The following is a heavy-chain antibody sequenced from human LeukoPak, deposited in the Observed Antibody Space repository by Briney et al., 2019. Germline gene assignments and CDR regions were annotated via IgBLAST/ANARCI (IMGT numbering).Heavy chain of an antibody. CDR2: ISGSGGST. D-gene: IGHD2-21*01. CDR1: GFTFSSYS. CDR3: AKGRAIRWYFDY. Sequence: LSGGSLRLSCAASGFTFSSYSMNWVRQAPGKGLEWVSAISGSGGSTYYADSVKGRFTISRDNSKNTLYLQMNSLRAEDTAVYYCAKGRAIRWYFDYWGQGTLVTVSS. V-gene: IGHV3-23*01. J-gene: IGHJ4*02.